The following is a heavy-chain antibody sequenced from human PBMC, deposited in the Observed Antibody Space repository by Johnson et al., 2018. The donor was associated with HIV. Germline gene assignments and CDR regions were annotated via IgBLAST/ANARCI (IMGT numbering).Heavy chain of an antibody. V-gene: IGHV3-9*01. CDR2: LSWNSGSI. CDR1: GFTFDDYA. Sequence: VQLVESGGGLVQPGRSLRLSCAASGFTFDDYAMHWVRQAPGKGLEWVSGLSWNSGSIGYADSVKGRFTISRDNAKNSLYLQMNSLRAEDTALYYCAKGLRSSYMCAFDIWGQGTMVTVSS. D-gene: IGHD6-13*01. CDR3: AKGLRSSYMCAFDI. J-gene: IGHJ3*02.